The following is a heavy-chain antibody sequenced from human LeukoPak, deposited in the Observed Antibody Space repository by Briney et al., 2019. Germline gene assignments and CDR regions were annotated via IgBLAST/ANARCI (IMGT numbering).Heavy chain of an antibody. CDR1: GYTFTGYY. D-gene: IGHD5-18*01. CDR2: INPNSGGT. CDR3: ARDTAMVTYWFDP. J-gene: IGHJ5*02. V-gene: IGHV1-2*02. Sequence: ASVKVSCKASGYTFTGYYMHWVRQAPGQGLEWMGWINPNSGGTNYAQKFQGRVTMTRDTSISTAYMELSRLRSDDPAVYYCARDTAMVTYWFDPWGQGTLVTVSS.